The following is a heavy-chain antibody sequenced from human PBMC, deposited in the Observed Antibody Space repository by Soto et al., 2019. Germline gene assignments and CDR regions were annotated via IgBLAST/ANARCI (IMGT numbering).Heavy chain of an antibody. CDR2: INTDGRGT. D-gene: IGHD3-10*01. Sequence: LRLYCAAAGFTFNNYWMQWVRQAPGEGLVWVSRINTDGRGTTYADSVRGRFTISRDNAKNTLYLQMNSLRAEDTAVYYCTRRNRLSYTSDYWGQGTLVTASS. CDR1: GFTFNNYW. CDR3: TRRNRLSYTSDY. V-gene: IGHV3-74*01. J-gene: IGHJ4*02.